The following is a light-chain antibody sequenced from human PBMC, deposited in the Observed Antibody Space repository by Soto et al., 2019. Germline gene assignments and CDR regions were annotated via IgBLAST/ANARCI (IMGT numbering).Light chain of an antibody. CDR2: LGS. V-gene: IGKV2-28*01. Sequence: EIVMTQSPLSLAVTPGEPAYISCISIQSLLRSNGYNYLDWYLQKPGQSPQLLIYLGSNRASGVPDKFSGSGSGTDFTLKITRVEAEDVGIYYCMQSLQTPRHFGQGTRLEIK. CDR3: MQSLQTPRH. J-gene: IGKJ5*01. CDR1: QSLLRSNGYNY.